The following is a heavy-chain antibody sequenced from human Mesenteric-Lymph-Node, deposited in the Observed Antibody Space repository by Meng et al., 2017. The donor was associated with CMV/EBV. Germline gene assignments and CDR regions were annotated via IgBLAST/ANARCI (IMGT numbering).Heavy chain of an antibody. CDR3: ARGAQLRYFDH. Sequence: LTCTVSGGSISSGGYYWSWIRQHPGKGLEWIGYIYYSGSTYYNPSLKSRVTISVDTSKNQFSLKLSSVTAADTAVYYCARGAQLRYFDHWGQGTLAVSS. V-gene: IGHV4-31*03. CDR1: GGSISSGGYY. J-gene: IGHJ4*02. CDR2: IYYSGST. D-gene: IGHD3-9*01.